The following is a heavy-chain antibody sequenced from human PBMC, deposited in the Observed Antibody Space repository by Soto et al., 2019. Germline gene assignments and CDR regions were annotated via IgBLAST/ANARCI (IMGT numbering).Heavy chain of an antibody. Sequence: SETLPLTCTVAGGSISSGGYYWSCIRQHPGKGLEWIGYIYYSGSTYYNPSLKSRVTISVDTSKNQFSLELSSVTAADTAVYYCARARSNDYGDYYYFAYWGQGTLVTVSS. V-gene: IGHV4-31*03. D-gene: IGHD4-17*01. CDR3: ARARSNDYGDYYYFAY. CDR2: IYYSGST. J-gene: IGHJ4*02. CDR1: GGSISSGGYY.